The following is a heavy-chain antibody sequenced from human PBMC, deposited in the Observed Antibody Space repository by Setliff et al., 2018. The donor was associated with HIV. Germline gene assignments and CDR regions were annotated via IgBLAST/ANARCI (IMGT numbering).Heavy chain of an antibody. V-gene: IGHV4-34*01. Sequence: PSETLSLTCAVYGGSFSGYYWSWIRQPPGKGLEWIGEINHDRTTNYNPSLKSRVTISVDTSKNQFSLTLNSVTAADTAVYYCARETIRSGHPSEAGFDFWGQGALVTVSS. D-gene: IGHD6-19*01. J-gene: IGHJ4*02. CDR2: INHDRTT. CDR1: GGSFSGYY. CDR3: ARETIRSGHPSEAGFDF.